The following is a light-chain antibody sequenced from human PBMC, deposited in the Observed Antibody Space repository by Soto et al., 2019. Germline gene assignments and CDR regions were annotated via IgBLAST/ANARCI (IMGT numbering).Light chain of an antibody. Sequence: QSALAQPASVSGSPGQSITISCTGTSSDVGAYNSVSWYQQHPHKAPQVIIYKGTQRPSGVSNRFSGSTSRNAASLTISGVQADDEADYFCCSSAPESTYVFGSGTKVTVL. CDR2: KGT. J-gene: IGLJ1*01. CDR3: CSSAPESTYV. V-gene: IGLV2-23*01. CDR1: SSDVGAYNS.